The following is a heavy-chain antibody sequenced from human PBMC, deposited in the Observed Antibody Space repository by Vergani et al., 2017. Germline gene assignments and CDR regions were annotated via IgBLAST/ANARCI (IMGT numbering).Heavy chain of an antibody. J-gene: IGHJ4*02. CDR2: ISYDGSNK. D-gene: IGHD5-18*01. V-gene: IGHV3-30-3*01. Sequence: QVQLVESGGGVVQPGRSLRLSCAASGFTFSSYAMHWVRQAPGKGLEWVAVISYDGSNKYYADSVKGRFTISRDNSKITLYLQMNSLRAEDTAVYYCASSLGYGFFDYWGQGTLVTVSS. CDR3: ASSLGYGFFDY. CDR1: GFTFSSYA.